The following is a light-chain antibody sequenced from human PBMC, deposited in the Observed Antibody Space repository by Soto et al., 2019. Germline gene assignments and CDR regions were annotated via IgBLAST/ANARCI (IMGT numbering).Light chain of an antibody. V-gene: IGLV1-44*01. CDR1: ISNIGGNT. CDR2: TNN. J-gene: IGLJ2*01. CDR3: AALDDSLNGVV. Sequence: QSVLTQPPSASGTPGQRVTISCSGSISNIGGNTVNRYQQLPGTAPKLLMYTNNQRPSGVPDRFSGSKSGTSASLAISGLQSEDEADYYCAALDDSLNGVVFGGGTKLTVL.